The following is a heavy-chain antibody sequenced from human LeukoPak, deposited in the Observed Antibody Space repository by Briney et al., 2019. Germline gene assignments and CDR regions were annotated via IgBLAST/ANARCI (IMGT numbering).Heavy chain of an antibody. CDR3: ARARAAAGAQYFQH. J-gene: IGHJ1*01. Sequence: GASVKVSCKASVYTFTSYYLHWVRQAPRQRPEWMGIIYTNDGSARYEQKFQGRVTMTRDTSTGTVYMELSSLSSDDTAVYYCARARAAAGAQYFQHWGQGTLVSASS. CDR2: IYTNDGSA. V-gene: IGHV1-46*01. CDR1: VYTFTSYY. D-gene: IGHD6-13*01.